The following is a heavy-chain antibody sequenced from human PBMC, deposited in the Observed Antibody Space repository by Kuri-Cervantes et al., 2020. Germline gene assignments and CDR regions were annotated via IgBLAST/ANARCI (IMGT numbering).Heavy chain of an antibody. CDR1: GYTFTSYD. V-gene: IGHV1-8*01. CDR2: MNPNSGNT. J-gene: IGHJ6*02. Sequence: ASVKVSCKASGYTFTSYDINWVRQATGQGLEWMGWMNPNSGNTGYAQKFQGRVTMTRNTSISTAYMELSSLRSEDTAVYYCARVLHLQGIQLWFSYYYYYYGMDVWGQGITVTAS. D-gene: IGHD5-18*01. CDR3: ARVLHLQGIQLWFSYYYYYYGMDV.